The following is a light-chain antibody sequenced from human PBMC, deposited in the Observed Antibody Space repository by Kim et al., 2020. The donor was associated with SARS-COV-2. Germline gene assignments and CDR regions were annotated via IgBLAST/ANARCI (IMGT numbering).Light chain of an antibody. CDR1: QTVLYNSNNKNY. J-gene: IGKJ2*03. CDR3: QQYYSTPPS. V-gene: IGKV4-1*01. Sequence: MATLNCNSSQTVLYNSNNKNYLAWYQQKPGKAPKLLIYWASIRESGVSDRFSGSGSETDFTLTISSLQAEDVAVYYCQQYYSTPPSFGQGTKLEI. CDR2: WAS.